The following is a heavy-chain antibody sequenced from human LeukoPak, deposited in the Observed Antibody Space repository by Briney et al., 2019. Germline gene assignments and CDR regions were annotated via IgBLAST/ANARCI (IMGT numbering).Heavy chain of an antibody. CDR3: ARHDEGSGWYRSYIDL. Sequence: SETLSLTCTVSGVSISRYYCSWIRQPPGKGLEWIGYISTSGSTDYSPSLKSRVTISVDRSKNQCSLNLSSVTAADTAVYYCARHDEGSGWYRSYIDLWGRGTLVIVSS. V-gene: IGHV4-4*09. D-gene: IGHD6-19*01. J-gene: IGHJ2*01. CDR1: GVSISRYY. CDR2: ISTSGST.